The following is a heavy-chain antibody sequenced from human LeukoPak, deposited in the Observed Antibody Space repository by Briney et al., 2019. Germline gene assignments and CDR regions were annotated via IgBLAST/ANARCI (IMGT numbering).Heavy chain of an antibody. CDR3: ARDDGPYSGTYLDS. D-gene: IGHD1-26*01. Sequence: QPGGSLRLSCAGSGFDLEDYSMHWVRQVPGKGLVWVSLIKWDGRGADYADSVRGRFTISRDNSTNSLYLQMNSLTTEDTAVYYCARDDGPYSGTYLDSWGQGALVIVSS. CDR2: IKWDGRGA. V-gene: IGHV3-43*01. CDR1: GFDLEDYS. J-gene: IGHJ4*02.